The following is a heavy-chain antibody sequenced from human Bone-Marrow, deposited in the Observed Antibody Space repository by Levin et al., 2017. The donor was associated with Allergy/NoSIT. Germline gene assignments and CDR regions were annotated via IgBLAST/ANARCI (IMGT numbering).Heavy chain of an antibody. CDR1: GYTFTSYY. Sequence: GESLKISCKASGYTFTSYYMHWVRQAPGQGLEWMGIINPSGGSTSYAQKFQGRVTMTRDTSTSTVYMELISLRSEDTAVYYCARGASIAAAGHYYYYGMDVWGQGTTVTVSS. CDR3: ARGASIAAAGHYYYYGMDV. D-gene: IGHD6-13*01. CDR2: INPSGGST. V-gene: IGHV1-46*01. J-gene: IGHJ6*02.